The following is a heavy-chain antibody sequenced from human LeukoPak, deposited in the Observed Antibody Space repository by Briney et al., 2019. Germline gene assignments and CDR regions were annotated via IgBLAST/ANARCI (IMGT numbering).Heavy chain of an antibody. CDR3: ARGGSYSSSWYGG. Sequence: GGSLRLSCAASGFTFGSYSMNWVRQAPGKGLEWVSSISSSSSYIYYADSVKGRFTISRDNAKNSLYLQMNSLRAEDTAVYYCARGGSYSSSWYGGWGQGTLVTVSS. D-gene: IGHD6-13*01. V-gene: IGHV3-21*01. CDR2: ISSSSSYI. J-gene: IGHJ4*02. CDR1: GFTFGSYS.